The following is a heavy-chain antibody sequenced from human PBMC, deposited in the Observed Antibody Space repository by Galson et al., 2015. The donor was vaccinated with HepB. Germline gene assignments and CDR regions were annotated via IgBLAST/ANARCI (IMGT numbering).Heavy chain of an antibody. CDR3: AGVAAAVAGTPEYFQH. Sequence: SVKVSCKASGYTFTSYYMHWVRQAPGQGLEWMGIINPSGGSTSYAQKFQGRVTMTRDTSTSTVYMELSSLRSEDTAVYYCAGVAAAVAGTPEYFQHWGQGTLVTVSS. D-gene: IGHD6-19*01. J-gene: IGHJ1*01. CDR1: GYTFTSYY. V-gene: IGHV1-46*01. CDR2: INPSGGST.